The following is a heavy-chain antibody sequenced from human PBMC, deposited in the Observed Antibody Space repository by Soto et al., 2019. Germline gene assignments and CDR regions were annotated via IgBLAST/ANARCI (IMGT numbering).Heavy chain of an antibody. CDR2: IYYSGST. CDR3: AGGPICKDSSGSLSYY. V-gene: IGHV4-30-4*01. D-gene: IGHD3-22*01. J-gene: IGHJ4*02. CDR1: GGSISSGDYY. Sequence: SETLSLTCTVSGGSISSGDYYWSWIRQPPGKGLEWIGYIYYSGSTYYTPSLKSRVTISVDTSKNQFSLKLSSVTAADTAVYYWAGGPICKDSSGSLSYYWGQGTLVTVSS.